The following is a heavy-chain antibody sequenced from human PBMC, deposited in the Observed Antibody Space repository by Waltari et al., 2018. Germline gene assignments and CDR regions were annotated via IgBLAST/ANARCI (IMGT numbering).Heavy chain of an antibody. D-gene: IGHD1-1*01. CDR2: INQGGSEL. V-gene: IGHV3-7*01. Sequence: EVQLVESCGCLVRPGGSLRPYCQASGFTFSSTCMTWVRPAPGKGLDVVANINQGGSELYYLDSVKGRFTISRDSAKNSLYVQMNSLRAEDTAVYYCAREGTITPYNFDYWGQGTLVTVSS. CDR1: GFTFSSTC. CDR3: AREGTITPYNFDY. J-gene: IGHJ4*02.